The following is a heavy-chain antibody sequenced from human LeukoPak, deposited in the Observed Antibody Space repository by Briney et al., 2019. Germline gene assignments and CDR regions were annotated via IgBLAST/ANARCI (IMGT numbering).Heavy chain of an antibody. Sequence: SETLSLTCTVSGGSISTYYWSWIRQPPGKGLEWIGYIYYSGNTNYNPSLKSRVTILIDTSKNQFSLKLSSVTAAGTAVYYCARVGTGNFDYWGQGTLVTVSS. V-gene: IGHV4-59*01. J-gene: IGHJ4*02. CDR2: IYYSGNT. CDR3: ARVGTGNFDY. D-gene: IGHD3-10*01. CDR1: GGSISTYY.